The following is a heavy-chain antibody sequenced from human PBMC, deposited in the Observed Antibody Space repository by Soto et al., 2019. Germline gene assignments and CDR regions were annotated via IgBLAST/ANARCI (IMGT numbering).Heavy chain of an antibody. CDR3: AKPPSRDDYYDSSGYLGYYFDY. J-gene: IGHJ4*02. Sequence: GGSLRLSCAASGFTFSSYAMSWVRQAPGKGLEWVSAISGSGGSTYYADSGKGRVTSSRENSKNTLYLQMNGLRAEDRAVYYCAKPPSRDDYYDSSGYLGYYFDYWGQGTLVTVSS. D-gene: IGHD3-22*01. CDR1: GFTFSSYA. V-gene: IGHV3-23*01. CDR2: ISGSGGST.